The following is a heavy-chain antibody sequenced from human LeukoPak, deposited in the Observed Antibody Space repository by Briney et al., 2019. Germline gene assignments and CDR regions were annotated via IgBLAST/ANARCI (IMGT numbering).Heavy chain of an antibody. CDR1: GFTFSSYS. D-gene: IGHD2-2*02. J-gene: IGHJ4*02. CDR3: ARGRDYCSSTSCYKYYFDY. V-gene: IGHV3-21*01. CDR2: ISGSSSYI. Sequence: PGGSLRLSCAASGFTFSSYSMNWVRQAPGKGLEWVSSISGSSSYIYYADSVKGRFTISRDNAKNSLYLQMNSLRAEDTAVYYCARGRDYCSSTSCYKYYFDYWGQGTLVTVSS.